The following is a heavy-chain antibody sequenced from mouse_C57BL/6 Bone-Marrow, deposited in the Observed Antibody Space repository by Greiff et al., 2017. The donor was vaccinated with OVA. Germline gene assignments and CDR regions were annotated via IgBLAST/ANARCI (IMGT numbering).Heavy chain of an antibody. CDR3: AGPLTGSSYEFAY. J-gene: IGHJ3*01. D-gene: IGHD1-1*01. Sequence: QVQLQQPGTELVKPGASVKLSCTASGYTFTSYWMHWVKQRPGQGLAWIGNINPSNGGTNYHEKFKSQATLTVDKSSSTAYMQLSSLTSEDSAVYYCAGPLTGSSYEFAYGGQGTLVTVSA. CDR1: GYTFTSYW. V-gene: IGHV1-53*01. CDR2: INPSNGGT.